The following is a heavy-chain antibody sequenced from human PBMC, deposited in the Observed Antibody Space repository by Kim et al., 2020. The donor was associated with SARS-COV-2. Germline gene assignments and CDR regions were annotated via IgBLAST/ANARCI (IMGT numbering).Heavy chain of an antibody. CDR1: GHTFTSYS. CDR2: IDCGNGNT. V-gene: IGHV1-3*01. D-gene: IGHD2-15*01. CDR3: LGGYYFDY. J-gene: IGHJ4*02. Sequence: ASVKVSCKTSGHTFTSYSIHWVRQAPGQRLEWMGGIDCGNGNTIYSQKFQGRVTFTTDTSASTAYMELSSLRSEDSAVYYCLGGYYFDYWGQGTLVTVSS.